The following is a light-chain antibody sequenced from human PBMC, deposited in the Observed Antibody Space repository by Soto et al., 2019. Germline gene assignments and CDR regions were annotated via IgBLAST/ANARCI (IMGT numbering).Light chain of an antibody. CDR3: SSYTSSTFYV. V-gene: IGLV2-14*01. J-gene: IGLJ1*01. CDR1: SSDVGGYNY. Sequence: QSVLTQPASVSGSPGQSITISCTGTSSDVGGYNYVSLYQQHPGKAPKLMIYEVSNRPSGVSNRFSGSKSGNTASLTISGLQAEDEADYYCSSYTSSTFYVFGTGTKVTAL. CDR2: EVS.